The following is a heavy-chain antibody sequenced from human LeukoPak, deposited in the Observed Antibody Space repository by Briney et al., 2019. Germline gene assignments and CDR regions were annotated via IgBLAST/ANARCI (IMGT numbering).Heavy chain of an antibody. J-gene: IGHJ3*02. Sequence: SETLSLTCAVSGGSFSDYQWNWIRQSPGKGLEWPGEISHSGATTYNPSLKSRVTISVDTSKNQFSLKLQSVTAADTGVYYCARGLVWRFLFDSRRDSSDIWGQGTTITVSS. CDR2: ISHSGAT. D-gene: IGHD3-16*01. V-gene: IGHV4-34*01. CDR1: GGSFSDYQ. CDR3: ARGLVWRFLFDSRRDSSDI.